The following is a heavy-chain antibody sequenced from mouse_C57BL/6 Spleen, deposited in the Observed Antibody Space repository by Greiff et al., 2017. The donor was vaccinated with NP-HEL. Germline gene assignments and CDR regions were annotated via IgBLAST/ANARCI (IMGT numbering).Heavy chain of an antibody. D-gene: IGHD2-3*01. V-gene: IGHV10-1*01. CDR3: VRHGGYYPSYAMDY. Sequence: VQLKESGGGLVQPKGSLKLSCAASGFSFTTYAMNWVRQAPGKGLEWVARIRSKSNNYATYYADSVKDRFTISRDDSESMLYLQMNNLKTEDTAMYYCVRHGGYYPSYAMDYWGQGTSVTVSS. CDR2: IRSKSNNYAT. CDR1: GFSFTTYA. J-gene: IGHJ4*01.